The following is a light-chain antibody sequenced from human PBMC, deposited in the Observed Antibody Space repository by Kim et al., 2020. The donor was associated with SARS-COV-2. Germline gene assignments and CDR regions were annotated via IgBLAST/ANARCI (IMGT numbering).Light chain of an antibody. J-gene: IGKJ4*01. Sequence: PGERATLSCRARQSVSSYLAWYQQKPGQAPRLLIYDAFNRATGIPDRFSGSGSGTDFTLTISSLESEDFAVYYCQQRSNWPPALTFGGGTKVDIK. CDR2: DAF. CDR3: QQRSNWPPALT. V-gene: IGKV3-11*01. CDR1: QSVSSY.